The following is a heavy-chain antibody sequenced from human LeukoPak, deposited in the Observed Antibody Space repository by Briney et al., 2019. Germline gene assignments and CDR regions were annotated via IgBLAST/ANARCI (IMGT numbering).Heavy chain of an antibody. D-gene: IGHD4/OR15-4a*01. Sequence: SETLSLTCTVSNGPINSYYWSWIRQPPGKGLEWIGYIYYSGSTNYNPSLKSRVTISVDTSKNQFSLKLSSVTAADTAVYYCARFPMRTKRNYYYYMDVWGKGTTVTVSS. CDR2: IYYSGST. J-gene: IGHJ6*03. CDR1: NGPINSYY. CDR3: ARFPMRTKRNYYYYMDV. V-gene: IGHV4-59*12.